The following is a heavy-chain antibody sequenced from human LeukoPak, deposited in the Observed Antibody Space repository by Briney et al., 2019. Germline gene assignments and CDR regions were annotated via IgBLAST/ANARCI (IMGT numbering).Heavy chain of an antibody. CDR1: GFTFSSYG. CDR3: AKRYSSSSSRYYGMDV. CDR2: ISYDGSNK. V-gene: IGHV3-30*18. D-gene: IGHD6-6*01. Sequence: GGSLRLSCAASGFTFSSYGMHWVRQAPGKGLEWVAVISYDGSNKYYADSVKGRFTISRDNSKNTLYLQMNSLRAEDTAVYYCAKRYSSSSSRYYGMDVWGQGTTVTVSS. J-gene: IGHJ6*02.